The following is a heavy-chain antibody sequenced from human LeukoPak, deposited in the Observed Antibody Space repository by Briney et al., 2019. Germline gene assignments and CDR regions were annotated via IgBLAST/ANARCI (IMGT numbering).Heavy chain of an antibody. CDR3: AKGPGSSAGYYYYMDV. V-gene: IGHV3-23*01. Sequence: GGSLRLSCAASGFTFSSYAMSWVRQAPGKGLEWVSAISGSGGSTYYADSVKGRFTISRDNSKNTLYLQMNSLRAEDTAVYYCAKGPGSSAGYYYYMDVWGKGTTVTVSS. CDR2: ISGSGGST. CDR1: GFTFSSYA. J-gene: IGHJ6*03. D-gene: IGHD6-6*01.